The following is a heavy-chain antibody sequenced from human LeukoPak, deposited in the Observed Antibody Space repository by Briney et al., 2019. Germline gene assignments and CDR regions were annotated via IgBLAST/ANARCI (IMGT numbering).Heavy chain of an antibody. D-gene: IGHD6-19*01. Sequence: PGGSLRLSCAASGFTFGSYAMSWVRQAPGKGLEWVAAISGSGGSTYYADSVKGRFTISRDNSKNTLYLQMNSLRAEDTAVYYCAKGRLALVAGTSFDYWGQGTLVTVSS. CDR1: GFTFGSYA. J-gene: IGHJ4*02. CDR2: ISGSGGST. V-gene: IGHV3-23*01. CDR3: AKGRLALVAGTSFDY.